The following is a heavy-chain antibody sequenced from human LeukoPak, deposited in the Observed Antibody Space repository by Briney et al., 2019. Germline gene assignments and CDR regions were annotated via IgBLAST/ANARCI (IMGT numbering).Heavy chain of an antibody. D-gene: IGHD2-2*01. CDR3: AKYSCFSSASCYPST. Sequence: GGSLRLSCAASGFTFSSYAMSWVRQAPGVGLEWVSAISGSGGSTSYVASVKSRITISRDNSKNTLYLQMNSLRAEDTAVYYYAKYSCFSSASCYPSTWGQGTLVTVSS. CDR1: GFTFSSYA. J-gene: IGHJ5*02. V-gene: IGHV3-23*01. CDR2: ISGSGGST.